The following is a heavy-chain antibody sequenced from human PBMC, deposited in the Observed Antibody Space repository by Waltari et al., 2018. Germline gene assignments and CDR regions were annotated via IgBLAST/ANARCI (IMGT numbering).Heavy chain of an antibody. CDR3: ASRALNEYSSSWSVDY. Sequence: QVQLQQWGAGLLKPSETLSLTCAVYGGSFRGYYWSWIRQPPGKGLEWIGEINQNGSTKNNTSLKSRVTISGDTSKNQVSLKLSSVNAADTAVYYCASRALNEYSSSWSVDYWGQGTLVTVSS. J-gene: IGHJ4*02. V-gene: IGHV4-34*01. D-gene: IGHD6-13*01. CDR2: INQNGST. CDR1: GGSFRGYY.